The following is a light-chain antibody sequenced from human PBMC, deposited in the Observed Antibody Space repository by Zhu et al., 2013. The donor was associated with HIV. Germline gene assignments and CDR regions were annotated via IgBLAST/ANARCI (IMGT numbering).Light chain of an antibody. CDR3: SSYTSSSTLDVV. CDR1: SSDVGAYSH. CDR2: EVN. Sequence: QSALTQPASVSGSPGQSITISCTGTSSDVGAYSHVSWYRQYPGKAPELMIYEVNNRPSGVSNRFSGSKSGNTASLTISGLQAEDEADYYCSSYTSSSTLDVVFGGGTNLIVL. J-gene: IGLJ2*01. V-gene: IGLV2-14*01.